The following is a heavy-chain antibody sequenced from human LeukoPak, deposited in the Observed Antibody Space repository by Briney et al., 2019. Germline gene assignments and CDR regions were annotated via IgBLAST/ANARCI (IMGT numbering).Heavy chain of an antibody. J-gene: IGHJ5*02. D-gene: IGHD2-15*01. CDR3: ARLSNPRAVVDNWFDP. CDR1: GYSFTSYW. V-gene: IGHV5-51*01. Sequence: GASLQISCQGSGYSFTSYWIGWVRQMPGKGLEWMGIIYPGDSDTRYSPSFQGQVTISADKSISTAYLQWSSLKASDTAMYYCARLSNPRAVVDNWFDPWGQGTLVTVSS. CDR2: IYPGDSDT.